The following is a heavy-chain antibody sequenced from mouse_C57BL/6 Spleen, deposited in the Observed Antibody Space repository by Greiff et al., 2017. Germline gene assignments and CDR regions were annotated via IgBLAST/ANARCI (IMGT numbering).Heavy chain of an antibody. CDR2: IDPSDSET. D-gene: IGHD1-1*01. J-gene: IGHJ1*03. CDR3: AREDGSSPYWYFDV. CDR1: GYTFTSYW. V-gene: IGHV1-52*01. Sequence: VQLQESGAELVRPGSSVKLSCKASGYTFTSYWMHWVKQRPIQGLEWIGNIDPSDSETHYNQKFKDKATLTVDKSSSTAYMQLSSLTSEDSAVYYCAREDGSSPYWYFDVWGTGTTVTVSS.